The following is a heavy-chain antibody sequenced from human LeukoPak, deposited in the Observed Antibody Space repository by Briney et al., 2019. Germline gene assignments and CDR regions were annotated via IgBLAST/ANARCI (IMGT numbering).Heavy chain of an antibody. Sequence: GRSLRLSCAASGFTFSSYGMHWVRQAPGKGLEWVAVIWYGGSNKYYADSVKGRFTISRDNSKNTLYLQMNSLRAEDTAVYYCATGYCSGGSCYPPTYWGQGTLVTVSS. D-gene: IGHD2-15*01. CDR3: ATGYCSGGSCYPPTY. CDR1: GFTFSSYG. J-gene: IGHJ4*02. CDR2: IWYGGSNK. V-gene: IGHV3-33*01.